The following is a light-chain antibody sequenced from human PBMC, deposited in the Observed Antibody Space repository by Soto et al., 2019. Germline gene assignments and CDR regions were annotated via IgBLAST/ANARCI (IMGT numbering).Light chain of an antibody. CDR2: GAS. CDR3: QQRSNWPIT. V-gene: IGKV3-11*01. J-gene: IGKJ5*01. Sequence: EIVMTQSPATLSVSPVERATLSCRASQSVSSNLAWYQQKPGQAPRLLIYGASTRATGIPARFSGSGSGTDFTLTISSLEPEDFAVYYCQQRSNWPITFGQGTRLEI. CDR1: QSVSSN.